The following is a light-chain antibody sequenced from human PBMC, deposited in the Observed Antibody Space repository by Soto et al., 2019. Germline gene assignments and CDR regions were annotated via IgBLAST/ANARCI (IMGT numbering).Light chain of an antibody. V-gene: IGLV2-14*03. Sequence: QSALTQPASVSGSPGQSITISCTETSSDVGGYNYVSWYQHHPGKAPKLILHDVSNRPSGISNRFSGSKSGNTASLTISGLQAEDEAVYHCSSYTNSGALVFFGGGTKLTVL. CDR1: SSDVGGYNY. CDR2: DVS. J-gene: IGLJ2*01. CDR3: SSYTNSGALVF.